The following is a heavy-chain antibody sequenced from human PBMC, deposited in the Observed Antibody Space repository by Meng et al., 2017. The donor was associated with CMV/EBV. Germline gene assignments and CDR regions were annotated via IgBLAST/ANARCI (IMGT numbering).Heavy chain of an antibody. J-gene: IGHJ4*02. CDR2: IYYSGST. D-gene: IGHD6-13*01. V-gene: IGHV4-59*01. Sequence: ESLKISCTVSGGSISSYYWSWIWQPPGKGLEWIGYIYYSGSTNYNPSLKSRVTISVDTSKNQFSLKLSSVTAADTAVYYCAGQNVAAAAGTVFDYWGQGTLVTVSS. CDR3: AGQNVAAAAGTVFDY. CDR1: GGSISSYY.